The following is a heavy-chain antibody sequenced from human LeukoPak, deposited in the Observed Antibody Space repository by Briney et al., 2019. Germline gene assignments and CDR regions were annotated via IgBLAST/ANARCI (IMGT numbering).Heavy chain of an antibody. J-gene: IGHJ6*02. Sequence: SETLSLTCIVSGGSINSGGYYWSWIRQPPGKGLEWIGYIYHSGSTYYNPSLKSRVTISVDRSKNQFSLKLSSVTAADTAVYYCARSYGDPRYYGVDVWGQGTTVTVSS. CDR2: IYHSGST. CDR3: ARSYGDPRYYGVDV. D-gene: IGHD4-17*01. V-gene: IGHV4-30-2*01. CDR1: GGSINSGGYY.